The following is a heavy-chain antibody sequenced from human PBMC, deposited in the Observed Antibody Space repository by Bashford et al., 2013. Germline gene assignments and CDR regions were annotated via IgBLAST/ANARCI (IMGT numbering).Heavy chain of an antibody. CDR2: VSDSGST. V-gene: IGHV4-4*02. Sequence: SETLSLTCAVSGDSMSSSNWWSWVRQPPGKGLEWIGEVSDSGSTNYNPSLKSRVTISVDKSKNQFSLSLNSVTAADTAVYYCARFLFSNWIVFDYVGPGNSWSPSPQ. J-gene: IGHJ4*02. CDR3: ARFLFSNWIVFDY. D-gene: IGHD1-1*01. CDR1: GDSMSSSNW.